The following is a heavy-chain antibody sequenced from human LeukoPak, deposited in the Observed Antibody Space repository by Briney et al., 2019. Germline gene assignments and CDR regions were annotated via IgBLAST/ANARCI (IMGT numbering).Heavy chain of an antibody. V-gene: IGHV4-34*01. CDR2: INHSGST. CDR3: ARHSRRGYSSGWYGSAFDY. J-gene: IGHJ4*02. Sequence: TSETLSLTCAVYGGSFSGYYWSWIRQPPGKGLEWIGEINHSGSTNYNPSLKSRVTISVDTSKNQFSLKLSSVTAADTAVYYCARHSRRGYSSGWYGSAFDYWGQGTLVTVSS. CDR1: GGSFSGYY. D-gene: IGHD6-19*01.